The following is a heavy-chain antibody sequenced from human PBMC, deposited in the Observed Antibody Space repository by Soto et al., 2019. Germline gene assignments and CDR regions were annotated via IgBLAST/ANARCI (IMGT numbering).Heavy chain of an antibody. V-gene: IGHV3-48*03. CDR3: VSVNGYFDY. CDR1: GFTFSTYE. J-gene: IGHJ4*01. CDR2: INRSGDTK. Sequence: GGSLRLSCAASGFTFSTYEMNWVRQAPGKGLQWVSYINRSGDTKHYADSAKGRFTISRDNAKNSLYLQMNSLRAEDTALYYCVSVNGYFDYWGQGTLVTVSS. D-gene: IGHD2-8*01.